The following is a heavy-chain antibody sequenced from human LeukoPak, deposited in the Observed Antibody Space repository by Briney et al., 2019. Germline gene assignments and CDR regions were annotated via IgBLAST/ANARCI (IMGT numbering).Heavy chain of an antibody. J-gene: IGHJ6*02. CDR3: ARARYCSSTSCYYGMDV. D-gene: IGHD2-2*01. CDR2: IKQDGSEK. CDR1: GFTLSSYW. Sequence: PGGSLRLSCAASGFTLSSYWMIWVRQAPGKGLEGVDNIKQDGSEKYYVDSVKGRFTISRDNAKNSLYLQMNSLRAEDTAVYYCARARYCSSTSCYYGMDVWGQGTTVTVSS. V-gene: IGHV3-7*04.